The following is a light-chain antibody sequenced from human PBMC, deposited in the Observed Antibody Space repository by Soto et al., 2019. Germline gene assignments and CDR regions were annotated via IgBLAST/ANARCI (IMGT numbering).Light chain of an antibody. CDR1: QSVSSNY. Sequence: EIVLTQSPGTLSLSPGERATLSCRASQSVSSNYLAWYQQKPGQAPRLLIYGASSRATGIPDRFSGSGSGTDFTVPISRLEPDDFAVYYCQQYGSSPRTFGQGTKVEIK. CDR2: GAS. CDR3: QQYGSSPRT. V-gene: IGKV3-20*01. J-gene: IGKJ1*01.